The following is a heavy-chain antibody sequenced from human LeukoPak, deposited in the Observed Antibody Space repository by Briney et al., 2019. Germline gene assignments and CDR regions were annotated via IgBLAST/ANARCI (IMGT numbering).Heavy chain of an antibody. CDR1: GYTFTSYD. CDR3: ARGSALGIVVVPNNSFDY. V-gene: IGHV1-8*01. D-gene: IGHD2-2*03. CDR2: MNPNSGNT. J-gene: IGHJ4*02. Sequence: GASVKVSCKASGYTFTSYDINWVRQATGQGLEWMGWMNPNSGNTGYAQKFQDRVTMTRNTSISTAYMELSSLRSEDTAVYYCARGSALGIVVVPNNSFDYWGQGTLVTVSS.